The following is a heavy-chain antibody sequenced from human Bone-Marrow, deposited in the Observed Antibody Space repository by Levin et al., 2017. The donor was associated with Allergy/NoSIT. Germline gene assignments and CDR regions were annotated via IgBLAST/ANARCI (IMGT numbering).Heavy chain of an antibody. Sequence: GGSLRLSCAASGFTFSSYAMSWVRQAPGKGLEWVSAISGSGGSTYYADSVKGRFTISRDNSKNTLYLQMNSLRAEDTAVYYCAKVRRRLIAITMIVVVKRLGVDYWGQGTLVTVSS. CDR3: AKVRRRLIAITMIVVVKRLGVDY. D-gene: IGHD3-22*01. CDR2: ISGSGGST. V-gene: IGHV3-23*01. CDR1: GFTFSSYA. J-gene: IGHJ4*02.